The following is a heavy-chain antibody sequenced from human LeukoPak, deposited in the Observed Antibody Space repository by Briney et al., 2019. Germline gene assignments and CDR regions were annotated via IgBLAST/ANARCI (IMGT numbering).Heavy chain of an antibody. CDR1: GFTLSSYW. Sequence: GGSLELSCAGSGFTLSSYWMTWVRQAPGKGLEWVANIKEDGSEKNYVDSVKGRFTISRDNAKNSLYLQMGSLRVEDTAVYYCARDNPPNYDVLTGYYDVFDIWGHGTMVTVSS. CDR2: IKEDGSEK. CDR3: ARDNPPNYDVLTGYYDVFDI. V-gene: IGHV3-7*01. J-gene: IGHJ3*02. D-gene: IGHD3-9*01.